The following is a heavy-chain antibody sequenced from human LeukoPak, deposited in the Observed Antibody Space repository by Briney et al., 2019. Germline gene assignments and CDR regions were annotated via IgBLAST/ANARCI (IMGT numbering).Heavy chain of an antibody. J-gene: IGHJ4*02. CDR1: GGSFSGYY. D-gene: IGHD5-24*01. CDR2: IYYSGST. CDR3: ARADGDNYEFDY. Sequence: PETLSLTCAVYGGSFSGYYWSWLRQPPGKGLEWIGYIYYSGSTNYNTSLKSLVTISVDSSKNQFSLKLSAVTAADAAVYYGARADGDNYEFDYWGQGTLVTVSS. V-gene: IGHV4-59*01.